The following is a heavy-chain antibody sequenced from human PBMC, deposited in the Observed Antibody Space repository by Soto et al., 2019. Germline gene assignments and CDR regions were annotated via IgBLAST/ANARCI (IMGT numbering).Heavy chain of an antibody. Sequence: EVHLEESGGGLVQSGGSLRLSCEAFGFTFSTYTMNWVRQAPGKGLEWVSYISSSGRTISYADPVKGRFSISRDNAKNSLYLQMNSLRGEDTAVYYCSRGGGGGLFDLWGQGTFVTVSS. CDR2: ISSSGRTI. V-gene: IGHV3-48*04. J-gene: IGHJ5*02. CDR1: GFTFSTYT. D-gene: IGHD2-21*01. CDR3: SRGGGGGLFDL.